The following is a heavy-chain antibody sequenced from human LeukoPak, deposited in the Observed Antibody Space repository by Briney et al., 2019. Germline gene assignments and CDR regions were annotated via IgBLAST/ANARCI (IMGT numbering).Heavy chain of an antibody. CDR2: IYTSGST. CDR3: ARETSQGVDNWFDP. J-gene: IGHJ5*02. CDR1: GGSISSGSYY. D-gene: IGHD3-3*01. Sequence: SETLSLTCTVSGGSISSGSYYWSWIRQPAGKGLEWIGRIYTSGSTNYNPSLKSRVTISVDTSKNQFSLKLSSVTAADTAVYYFARETSQGVDNWFDPWGQGTLVTVAS. V-gene: IGHV4-61*02.